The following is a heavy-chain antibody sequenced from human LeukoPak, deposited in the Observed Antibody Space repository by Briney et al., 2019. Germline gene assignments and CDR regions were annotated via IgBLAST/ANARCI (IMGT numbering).Heavy chain of an antibody. D-gene: IGHD6-13*01. J-gene: IGHJ4*02. CDR3: ASHQYTSNWFY. CDR2: FFYGGST. Sequence: PSETLSLTCTVSGASISSYYWSWVRQPPGKGLEWIGFFFYGGSTNYNPSLKSRVTISADTSKNQFSLKLSSVTAADTAVYYCASHQYTSNWFYWGQGTLVTVSS. V-gene: IGHV4-59*08. CDR1: GASISSYY.